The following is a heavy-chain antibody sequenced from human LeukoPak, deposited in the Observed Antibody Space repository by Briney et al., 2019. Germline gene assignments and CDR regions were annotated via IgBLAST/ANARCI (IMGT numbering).Heavy chain of an antibody. J-gene: IGHJ5*02. CDR3: ARVATVPYNWFDP. CDR2: IYYSGST. Sequence: SETLSLTCTVSGGSISPYYWSWIRQPPGKGLEWIGYIYYSGSTNYNPSLKSRVTISVDTSKNQFSLKLSSVTAADTAVYYCARVATVPYNWFDPWGQGTLVTVSS. D-gene: IGHD4-11*01. CDR1: GGSISPYY. V-gene: IGHV4-59*01.